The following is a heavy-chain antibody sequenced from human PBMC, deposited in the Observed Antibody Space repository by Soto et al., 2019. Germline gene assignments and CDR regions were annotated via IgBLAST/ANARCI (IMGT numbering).Heavy chain of an antibody. V-gene: IGHV1-69*01. CDR1: GGTVSNST. J-gene: IGHJ4*02. CDR3: GRGSSWTKVEY. D-gene: IGHD2-15*01. Sequence: QVQLVQSGAEVKKPGSSVKVSCKASGGTVSNSTISWLRQAPGQGLEWMGGIIPIFGPAIYARKFRGRVTITADESTSTAYMELSTVRSEDTAVYYCGRGSSWTKVEYWGQGTLVTVSS. CDR2: IIPIFGPA.